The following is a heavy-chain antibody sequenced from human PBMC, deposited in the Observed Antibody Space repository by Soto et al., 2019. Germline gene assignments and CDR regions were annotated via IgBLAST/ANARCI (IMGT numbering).Heavy chain of an antibody. J-gene: IGHJ3*02. CDR1: GGTTNSGGYY. Sequence: PSGTLCLTCAVSGGTTNSGGYYWSWIRQHPGEGLVWIGHIYYTGSTSYNPSLKSRVTISIHTSKNQFSLKLSSATAADTLLYYCARFCVSTTCRGYTFHMWGQVTMFTVSS. CDR3: ARFCVSTTCRGYTFHM. CDR2: IYYTGST. D-gene: IGHD2-2*01. V-gene: IGHV4-31*11.